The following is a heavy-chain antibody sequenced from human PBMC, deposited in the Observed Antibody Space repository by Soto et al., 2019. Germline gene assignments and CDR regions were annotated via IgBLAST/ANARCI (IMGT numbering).Heavy chain of an antibody. V-gene: IGHV3-23*01. CDR3: AEVFRPYGDPRRGAFDI. CDR2: ISGSGGST. CDR1: GFTFSIYS. D-gene: IGHD4-17*01. J-gene: IGHJ3*02. Sequence: GGSLRLSGAASGFTFSIYSMSWVLQAPWKGLEWVSAISGSGGSTYYADSVKGRFTISRDNSKNTLYLQMNSLRAEDTAVYYCAEVFRPYGDPRRGAFDIWGQGTMVTVSS.